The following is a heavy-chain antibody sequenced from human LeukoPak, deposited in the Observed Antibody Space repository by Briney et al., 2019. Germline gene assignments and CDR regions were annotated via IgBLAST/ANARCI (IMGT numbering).Heavy chain of an antibody. V-gene: IGHV3-23*01. Sequence: GGSLRLSCAASGFTFSSYAMNWVRQAPGKGLEWISSISGSGDNTYYADSVKGRFTISRDNAKNSLYLQMNSLRAEDTAVYYCARSTGYSYYYMDVWGKGTTVTVSS. D-gene: IGHD4-17*01. CDR2: ISGSGDNT. J-gene: IGHJ6*03. CDR1: GFTFSSYA. CDR3: ARSTGYSYYYMDV.